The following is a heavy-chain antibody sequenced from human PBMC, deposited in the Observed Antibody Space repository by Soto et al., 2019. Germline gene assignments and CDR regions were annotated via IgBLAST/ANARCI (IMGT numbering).Heavy chain of an antibody. Sequence: ETLSLTCTVSGGSISSNYMSWVRQAPGKGLEWVSAITGNGSSTYYADSVKGRYTISRDNSKNTLYLQMNSLRAEDTAVYFCAKGSSGLRFLEWLSPHDYWGQGTLVTVSS. CDR2: ITGNGSST. CDR3: AKGSSGLRFLEWLSPHDY. J-gene: IGHJ4*02. V-gene: IGHV3-23*01. D-gene: IGHD3-3*01. CDR1: GGSISSNY.